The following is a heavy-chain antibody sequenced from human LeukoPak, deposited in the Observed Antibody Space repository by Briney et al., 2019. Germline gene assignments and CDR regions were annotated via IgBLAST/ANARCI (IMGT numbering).Heavy chain of an antibody. CDR2: ISWNSGSI. Sequence: QSGGSLRLSCAASGFTFDDYAMHWVRQAPGKGLEWVSGISWNSGSIGYADSVKGRFTISRDNAKNSLYLQMNSLRAEDTAVYYCARDGKAVAVAFDIWGQGTMVTVSS. V-gene: IGHV3-9*01. J-gene: IGHJ3*02. CDR1: GFTFDDYA. D-gene: IGHD6-19*01. CDR3: ARDGKAVAVAFDI.